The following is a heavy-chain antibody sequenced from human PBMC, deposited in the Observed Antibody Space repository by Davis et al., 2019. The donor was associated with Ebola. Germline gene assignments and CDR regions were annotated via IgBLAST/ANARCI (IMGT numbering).Heavy chain of an antibody. Sequence: GESLKISCKGSGYSFTSYWIAWVRQRPGKGLEWMGIIYPGDSDTKYSPSFQGQVTTSADKSISTAYLQWSSLKASDTAMYYCARWGNWNKGWFDPWGQGTLVTVSS. CDR2: IYPGDSDT. CDR3: ARWGNWNKGWFDP. D-gene: IGHD1/OR15-1a*01. CDR1: GYSFTSYW. V-gene: IGHV5-51*01. J-gene: IGHJ5*02.